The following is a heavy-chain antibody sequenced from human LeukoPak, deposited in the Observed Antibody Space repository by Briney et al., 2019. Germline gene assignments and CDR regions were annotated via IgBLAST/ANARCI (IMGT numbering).Heavy chain of an antibody. CDR3: ARVLVGATTDY. V-gene: IGHV3-30-3*01. D-gene: IGHD1-26*01. CDR2: VSQDGNLK. J-gene: IGHJ4*02. Sequence: GGSLRLSCAASGFTFSSYAMHWVRQAPGKGLEWVAVVSQDGNLKYYGDSVRGRFTISRDNAKNTLYLQMNSLGAEDTAVYYCARVLVGATTDYWGQGTLVTVSS. CDR1: GFTFSSYA.